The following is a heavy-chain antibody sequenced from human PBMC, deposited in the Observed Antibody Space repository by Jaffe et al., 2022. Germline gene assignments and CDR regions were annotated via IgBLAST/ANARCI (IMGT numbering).Heavy chain of an antibody. D-gene: IGHD3-16*01. CDR3: AKTYYDYIWGSYNNLDY. J-gene: IGHJ4*02. V-gene: IGHV3-30*18. Sequence: QVQLVESGGGVVQPGRSLRLSCAASGFTFSSYGMHWVRQAPGKGLEWVAVISYDGSNKYYADSVKGRFTISRDNSKNTLYLQMNSLRAEDTAVYYCAKTYYDYIWGSYNNLDYWGQGTLVTVSS. CDR2: ISYDGSNK. CDR1: GFTFSSYG.